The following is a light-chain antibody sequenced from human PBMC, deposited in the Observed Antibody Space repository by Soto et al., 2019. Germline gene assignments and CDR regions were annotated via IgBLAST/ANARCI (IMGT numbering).Light chain of an antibody. V-gene: IGLV2-23*02. CDR3: CSYAGSRTPLI. Sequence: QSALTQAASVSGSPGQSITISCTGTSSDVGSYNLVSWYQQHPGKAPKLMIYEVSKRPSGLSNRFSGSKSGNTASLTISGLQAEEEADYYCCSYAGSRTPLIFGTGTKLTVL. CDR1: SSDVGSYNL. CDR2: EVS. J-gene: IGLJ1*01.